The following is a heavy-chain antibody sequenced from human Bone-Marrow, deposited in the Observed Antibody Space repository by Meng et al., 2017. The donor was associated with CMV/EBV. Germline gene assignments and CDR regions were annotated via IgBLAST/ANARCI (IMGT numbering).Heavy chain of an antibody. V-gene: IGHV1-2*02. CDR1: GYTFTGYY. CDR3: ARDYLQSTPGVFDY. Sequence: SLKVFCKASGYTFTGYYMHWVRQAPGQGLEWMGWINPNSGGTNYAQKFQGRVTMTRDTSTSTVYMELSSLRSEDTAVYYCARDYLQSTPGVFDYWGQGTLVTVSS. J-gene: IGHJ4*02. CDR2: INPNSGGT. D-gene: IGHD4-11*01.